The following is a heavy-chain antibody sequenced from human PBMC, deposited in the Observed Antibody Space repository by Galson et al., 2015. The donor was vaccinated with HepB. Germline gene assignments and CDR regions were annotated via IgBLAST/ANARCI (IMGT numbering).Heavy chain of an antibody. D-gene: IGHD3-10*01. J-gene: IGHJ4*02. CDR1: GFSLSTSGVG. V-gene: IGHV2-5*02. CDR3: AHVRDTYYFDY. CDR2: IYWDDDK. Sequence: PALVKPTQTLTLTCTFSGFSLSTSGVGVGCIRQPPGKALECLAVIYWDDDKRYRPSLKSRLTITKDTSKNQVVLTMTNMDPVDTATYYCAHVRDTYYFDYWGQGTLVTVSS.